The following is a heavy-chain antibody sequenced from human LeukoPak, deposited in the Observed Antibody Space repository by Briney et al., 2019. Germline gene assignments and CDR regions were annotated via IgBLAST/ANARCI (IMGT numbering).Heavy chain of an antibody. CDR3: ARRGAPYDNDEYR. CDR1: GITLSNYW. CDR2: IKTDGSFT. D-gene: IGHD5-12*01. V-gene: IGHV3-74*01. J-gene: IGHJ5*02. Sequence: PGGSLRLSCTASGITLSNYWMHWVRQAPGKGPVWVSAIKTDGSFTTYADSVRGRFTISRDNAKNTVSLQMNSLRVEDTAMYYCARRGAPYDNDEYRWGQGALVTVSS.